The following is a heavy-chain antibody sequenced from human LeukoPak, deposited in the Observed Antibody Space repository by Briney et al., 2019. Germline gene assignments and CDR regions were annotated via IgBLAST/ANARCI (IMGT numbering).Heavy chain of an antibody. D-gene: IGHD3-10*01. J-gene: IGHJ4*02. CDR2: INEDGSST. Sequence: GGALRLSCAASGYTFSRYWMHWVRQGPGKGLVWVSRINEDGSSTSYAESVRGRFTISRDNAKNTLYLQMNGLRAEDAAVYYCTTDTFGARDSWGQGTLVTVSS. CDR1: GYTFSRYW. CDR3: TTDTFGARDS. V-gene: IGHV3-74*01.